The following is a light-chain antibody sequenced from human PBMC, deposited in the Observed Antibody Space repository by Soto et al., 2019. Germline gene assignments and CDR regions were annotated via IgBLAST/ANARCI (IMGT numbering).Light chain of an antibody. CDR1: SSNIGRNT. CDR3: AAWDDSLNAWA. V-gene: IGLV1-44*01. J-gene: IGLJ3*02. CDR2: SSD. Sequence: QSLLTQSPSASGTPGQRVTISCSGSSSNIGRNTVKWYRQLPGTAPKLLIVSSDHRPSGVPDRFSASQSGTSASLAISGLQSEDEADYICAAWDDSLNAWAFGGGTKLTVL.